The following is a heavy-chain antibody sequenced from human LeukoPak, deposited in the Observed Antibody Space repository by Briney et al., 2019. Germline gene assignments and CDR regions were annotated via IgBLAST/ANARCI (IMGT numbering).Heavy chain of an antibody. J-gene: IGHJ3*02. Sequence: GGSLRLSCAASGFTFSSYAMHWVRQAPGKGLEWVAVISYDGSNKYYADSVKGRFTISRDNSKNTLYLQMNSLRAEDTAVYYCARVTGSDYDAFDIWGQGTMVTVSS. D-gene: IGHD3-10*01. CDR1: GFTFSSYA. V-gene: IGHV3-30-3*01. CDR3: ARVTGSDYDAFDI. CDR2: ISYDGSNK.